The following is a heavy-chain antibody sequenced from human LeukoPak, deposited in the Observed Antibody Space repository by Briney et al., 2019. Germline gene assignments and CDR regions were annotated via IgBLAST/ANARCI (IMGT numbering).Heavy chain of an antibody. CDR3: AKASWVSSADAVL. V-gene: IGHV3-23*01. D-gene: IGHD3-16*01. CDR1: GFIFKDYA. Sequence: GGFLRLPRVAPGFIFKDYAMSWVRQTPAGGAEWVSSLRGDGETFYTDSVKGRFTLSRDHSRNTVYLQLSNLRVEDTAVYYCAKASWVSSADAVLWGQGTLVTVS. CDR2: LRGDGET. J-gene: IGHJ4*02.